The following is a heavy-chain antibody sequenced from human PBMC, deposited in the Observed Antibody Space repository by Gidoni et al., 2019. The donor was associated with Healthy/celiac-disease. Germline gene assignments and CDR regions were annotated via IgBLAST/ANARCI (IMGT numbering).Heavy chain of an antibody. V-gene: IGHV4-39*01. CDR2: IYYSGST. J-gene: IGHJ5*02. CDR1: GGSISSSSYY. Sequence: QLQLQESGPGLVKPSETLSLTCTVSGGSISSSSYYWGWIRQPPGKGLEWIGSIYYSGSTYYNPSLKSRVTISVDTSKNQFSLKLSSVTAADTAVYYCARWYSSSWMWFDPWGQGTLVTVSS. CDR3: ARWYSSSWMWFDP. D-gene: IGHD6-13*01.